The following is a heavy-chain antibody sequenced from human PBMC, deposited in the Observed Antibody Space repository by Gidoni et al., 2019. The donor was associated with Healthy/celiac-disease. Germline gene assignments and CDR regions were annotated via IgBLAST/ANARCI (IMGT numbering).Heavy chain of an antibody. D-gene: IGHD3-10*01. V-gene: IGHV3-23*01. Sequence: EVQLLESGGGLVQPGGSLRLSCAASGFTFSSYAMSWVRQAPGKGLEWVSAISGSGGSTYYADSVKCRFTISRDNSKNTLYLQMNSLRAEDTAVYYCAKDHGVRSDAFDIWGQGTMVTVSS. CDR1: GFTFSSYA. CDR2: ISGSGGST. J-gene: IGHJ3*02. CDR3: AKDHGVRSDAFDI.